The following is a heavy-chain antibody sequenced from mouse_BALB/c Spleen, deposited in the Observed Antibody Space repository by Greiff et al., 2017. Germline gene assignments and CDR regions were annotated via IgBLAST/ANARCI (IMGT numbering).Heavy chain of an antibody. D-gene: IGHD2-14*01. CDR2: ISDGGSYT. CDR1: GFTFSDYY. CDR3: ARGDYRYDEYAMDY. V-gene: IGHV5-4*02. Sequence: EVQVVESGGGLVKPGGSLKLSCAASGFTFSDYYMYWVRQTPEKRLEWVATISDGGSYTYYPDSVKGRFTISRDNAKNNLYLQMSSLKSEDTAMYYCARGDYRYDEYAMDYWGQGTSVTVSS. J-gene: IGHJ4*01.